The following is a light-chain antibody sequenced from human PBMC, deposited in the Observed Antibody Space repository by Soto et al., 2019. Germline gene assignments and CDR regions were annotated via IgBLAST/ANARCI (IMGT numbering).Light chain of an antibody. CDR2: DAS. CDR3: QQHDSLSLT. V-gene: IGKV1-5*01. J-gene: IGKJ4*01. CDR1: QSISGW. Sequence: DIQMTQSPSTLSASVGDRVTITCRASQSISGWLAWYQQKPGRAPKLLIYDASNLETGVPSRFSGSGSGTEFTLTISSLQPDDFATYYCQQHDSLSLTFGGGTTVEIK.